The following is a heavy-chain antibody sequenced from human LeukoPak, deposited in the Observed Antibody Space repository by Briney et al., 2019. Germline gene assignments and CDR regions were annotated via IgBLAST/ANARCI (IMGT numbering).Heavy chain of an antibody. CDR3: ARDRNTGSSYENLFEY. J-gene: IGHJ4*02. CDR2: INSDGSST. CDR1: GFTFSSYW. D-gene: IGHD1-26*01. V-gene: IGHV3-74*01. Sequence: GGSLRLSCAASGFTFSSYWMHWVRQAPGKGLVWVSRINSDGSSTSYADSVKGRFTISRDNAKNTLYLQMNSLRGEDTSVYCRARDRNTGSSYENLFEYWGQGSLVTVSS.